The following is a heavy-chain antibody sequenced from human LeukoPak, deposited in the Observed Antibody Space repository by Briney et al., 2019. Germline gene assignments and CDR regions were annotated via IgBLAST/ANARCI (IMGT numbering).Heavy chain of an antibody. CDR3: TRGCSSSWYCAYY. Sequence: PGGSLRLSCTASGFTFGDYAMSWFRQAPGKGLEWVGFIRSKAYGGTTEYAASVKGRFTISRDDSKSIAYLQMNSLKTEDTAVYYCTRGCSSSWYCAYYWGQGTLVTVSS. J-gene: IGHJ4*02. V-gene: IGHV3-49*03. CDR2: IRSKAYGGTT. D-gene: IGHD6-13*01. CDR1: GFTFGDYA.